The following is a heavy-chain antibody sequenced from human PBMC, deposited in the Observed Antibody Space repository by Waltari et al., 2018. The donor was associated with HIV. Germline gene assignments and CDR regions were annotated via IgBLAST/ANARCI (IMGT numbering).Heavy chain of an antibody. D-gene: IGHD3-22*01. CDR1: GHSIRYGFY. J-gene: IGHJ4*02. CDR2: VYHNGDT. Sequence: QVHLQESGPGLVKPSETLSLTCAVSGHSIRYGFYLTGIRQAPGEGPELIGTVYHNGDTYYNPSLKNRVTVSVDTSKNQVSLNLASVTAADTAVYHCASSTNIIVIPPRFFFDKWGPGTLVTVSS. V-gene: IGHV4-38-2*01. CDR3: ASSTNIIVIPPRFFFDK.